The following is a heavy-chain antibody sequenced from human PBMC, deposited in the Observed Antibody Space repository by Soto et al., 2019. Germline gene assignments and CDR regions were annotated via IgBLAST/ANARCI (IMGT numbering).Heavy chain of an antibody. J-gene: IGHJ5*02. CDR2: IYHSGNV. V-gene: IGHV4-4*02. CDR3: ARVVYCTSISCYAGWFDP. Sequence: QVQLQESGPGLVKPSGTLSLTCAVSGGSISSGNWWSWVRQPPGKGMEWIGEIYHSGNVNYNPSLKGRVTIAVHTSKNLFSLKLTSVTAADPGVYYRARVVYCTSISCYAGWFDPWGQGTLVTVSS. CDR1: GGSISSGNW. D-gene: IGHD2-2*01.